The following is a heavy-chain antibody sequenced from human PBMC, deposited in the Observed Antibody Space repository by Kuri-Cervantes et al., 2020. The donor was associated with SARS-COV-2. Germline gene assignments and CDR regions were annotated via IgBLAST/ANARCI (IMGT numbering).Heavy chain of an antibody. J-gene: IGHJ4*02. V-gene: IGHV3-30*18. CDR1: GFTFNSYG. D-gene: IGHD4-17*01. Sequence: GESLKISCAASGFTFNSYGMHWVRQAPGKGLEWVAVISYDGSNKYYADSVKGRFTISRDNSKNTLYLQMNSLRAEDTAIYYCAKGITVTAEGFDCWGQGTLVTVSS. CDR3: AKGITVTAEGFDC. CDR2: ISYDGSNK.